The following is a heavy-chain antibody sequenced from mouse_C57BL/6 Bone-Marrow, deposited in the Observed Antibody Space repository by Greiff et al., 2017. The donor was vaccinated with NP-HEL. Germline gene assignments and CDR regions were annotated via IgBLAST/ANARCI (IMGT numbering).Heavy chain of an antibody. CDR2: IWRGGST. CDR1: GFSLTSYG. D-gene: IGHD2-4*01. J-gene: IGHJ3*01. Sequence: VQLQESGPGLVQPSQSLSITCTVSGFSLTSYGVHWVRQSPGKGLEWLGVIWRGGSTDYNAAFMSRLSITQVNSKSQVFFKMNSLQADDTAIYYCATYDYDGSWFAYWGQGTLVTVSA. V-gene: IGHV2-5*01. CDR3: ATYDYDGSWFAY.